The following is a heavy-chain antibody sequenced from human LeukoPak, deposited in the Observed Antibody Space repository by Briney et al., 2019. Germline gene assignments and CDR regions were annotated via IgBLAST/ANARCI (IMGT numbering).Heavy chain of an antibody. CDR1: GGSIRSSYYY. CDR3: ARVFRSGNDAFDI. Sequence: SETLSLTCTVSGGSIRSSYYYWGWIRQPPGKGLEWIGSIYDSGSTYYNPSLKSRVTISVDMSKNQFSLKLNSVTAADTAVYYCARVFRSGNDAFDIWGQGTMVTVSS. J-gene: IGHJ3*02. CDR2: IYDSGST. D-gene: IGHD6-19*01. V-gene: IGHV4-39*01.